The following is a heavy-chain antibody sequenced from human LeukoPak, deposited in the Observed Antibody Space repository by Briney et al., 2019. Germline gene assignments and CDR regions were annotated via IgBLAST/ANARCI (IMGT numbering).Heavy chain of an antibody. CDR1: GSSFTSSW. CDR2: IDPSDSYT. J-gene: IGHJ4*02. D-gene: IGHD3-10*01. V-gene: IGHV5-10-1*01. Sequence: GASLQISCNGSGSSFTSSWIGWVRQLPGKGLEWMGRIDPSDSYTNYSPSFQGHVTISADKSISTAYLQWSSLKASDTAMFYCARPSVDGSGSYPYWGQGTLVTVSS. CDR3: ARPSVDGSGSYPY.